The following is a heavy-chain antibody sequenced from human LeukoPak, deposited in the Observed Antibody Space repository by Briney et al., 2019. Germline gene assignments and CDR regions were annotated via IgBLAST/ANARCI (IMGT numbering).Heavy chain of an antibody. CDR1: GYTFTSYG. Sequence: ASVKVSCKASGYTFTSYGISWVRQAPGQGLEWMGWISAYNGNTNYAQKLQGRVTMTTDTSTSTAYMELRSLRSDDTAVCYCARGYDFWSGSATPRGAFDIWGQGTMVTVSS. V-gene: IGHV1-18*01. CDR3: ARGYDFWSGSATPRGAFDI. CDR2: ISAYNGNT. J-gene: IGHJ3*02. D-gene: IGHD3-3*01.